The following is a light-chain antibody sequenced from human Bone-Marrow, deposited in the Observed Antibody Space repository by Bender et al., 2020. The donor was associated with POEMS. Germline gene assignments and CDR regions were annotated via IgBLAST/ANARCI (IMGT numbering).Light chain of an antibody. CDR1: DLGDKY. V-gene: IGLV3-1*01. Sequence: SYEVTQPPSVSVSPGQTASITCSGDDLGDKYVAWYQQKPGQSPVLVIYQDTKRPSGTPERFSGSNSGNTATLTISGTQAMDEADYYCQAWDTYYVIFGGGTQLTVL. CDR2: QDT. CDR3: QAWDTYYVI. J-gene: IGLJ2*01.